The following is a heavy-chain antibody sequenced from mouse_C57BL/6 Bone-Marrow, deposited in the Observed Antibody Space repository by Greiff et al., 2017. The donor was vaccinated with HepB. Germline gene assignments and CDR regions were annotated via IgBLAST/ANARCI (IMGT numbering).Heavy chain of an antibody. V-gene: IGHV5-17*01. CDR1: GFTFSDYG. Sequence: EVQLVESGGGLVKPGGSLKLSCAAYGFTFSDYGMHWVRQAPEKGLEWVAYISSGSSTIYYADTVKGRFTISRDNAKNTLFLQMTSLRSEDTAMYYCARGYYYGSSPFAYWGQGTLVTVSA. CDR2: ISSGSSTI. CDR3: ARGYYYGSSPFAY. J-gene: IGHJ3*01. D-gene: IGHD1-1*01.